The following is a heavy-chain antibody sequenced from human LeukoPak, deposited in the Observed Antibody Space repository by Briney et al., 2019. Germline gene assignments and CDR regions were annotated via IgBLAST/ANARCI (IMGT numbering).Heavy chain of an antibody. D-gene: IGHD4-23*01. J-gene: IGHJ4*02. CDR1: GFTFSSYS. Sequence: GGSLRLSCAASGFTFSSYSMNWVRQAPGKGLEWVSSISSSSSYIYYADSVKGRFTISRDNAKNSLYLQMNSLRAEDTAVYYCARDLYGGATYYFDYWGQGTLVTVSS. CDR3: ARDLYGGATYYFDY. V-gene: IGHV3-21*01. CDR2: ISSSSSYI.